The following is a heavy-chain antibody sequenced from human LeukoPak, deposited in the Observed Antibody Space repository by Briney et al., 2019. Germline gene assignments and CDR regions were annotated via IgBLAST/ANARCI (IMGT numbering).Heavy chain of an antibody. CDR2: INPNSGGT. CDR1: GYTFTGYY. CDR3: ARGTPSITMVRGVIMAQLLDYYYMDV. V-gene: IGHV1-2*02. J-gene: IGHJ6*03. Sequence: VASVKVSCKASGYTFTGYYMHWVRQAPGQGLEWMGWINPNSGGTNYAQKFQGRVTMTRDTSISTAYMELSRLRSDDTAVYYCARGTPSITMVRGVIMAQLLDYYYMDVWGKGTTVTISS. D-gene: IGHD3-10*01.